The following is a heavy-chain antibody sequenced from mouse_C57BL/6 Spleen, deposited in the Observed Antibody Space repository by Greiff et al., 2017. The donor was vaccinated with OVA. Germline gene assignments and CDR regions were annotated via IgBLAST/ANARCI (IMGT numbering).Heavy chain of an antibody. J-gene: IGHJ1*03. CDR3: AISPHGYGSSYGYFDV. CDR1: GYTFTSYW. CDR2: IHPSDSDT. Sequence: QVQLQQPGAELVKPGASVKVSCKASGYTFTSYWMHWVKQRPGQGLEWIGRIHPSDSDTNYNQQFKGKATLTVDKSSRTAYMQLSSLTSEDSAVYYCAISPHGYGSSYGYFDVWGTGTTVTVSS. V-gene: IGHV1-74*01. D-gene: IGHD1-1*01.